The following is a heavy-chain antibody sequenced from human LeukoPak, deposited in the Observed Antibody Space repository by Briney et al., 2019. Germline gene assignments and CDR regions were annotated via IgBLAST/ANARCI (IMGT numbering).Heavy chain of an antibody. CDR1: GFTFGSCA. CDR3: SKGRNGDYWGDFFDY. Sequence: PGGSLRLSCAASGFTFGSCAMSWVRQAPGKGLEWVSDINYDGGRTFYADSVKGRFTISRDNSKNTLYLQMNSLRAEDTAVYFCSKGRNGDYWGDFFDYWGRGTLVTVSS. D-gene: IGHD4-17*01. J-gene: IGHJ4*02. CDR2: INYDGGRT. V-gene: IGHV3-23*01.